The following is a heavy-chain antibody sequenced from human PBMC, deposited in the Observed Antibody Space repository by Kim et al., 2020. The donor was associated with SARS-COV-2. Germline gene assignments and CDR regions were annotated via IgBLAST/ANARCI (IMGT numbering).Heavy chain of an antibody. V-gene: IGHV3-48*03. CDR3: ARSLYCSSTSCYYGMDV. D-gene: IGHD2-2*01. Sequence: SVNGRFTISRDNAKNSLYLQMNSLRAEDTAVYYCARSLYCSSTSCYYGMDVWGQGTTVTVSS. J-gene: IGHJ6*02.